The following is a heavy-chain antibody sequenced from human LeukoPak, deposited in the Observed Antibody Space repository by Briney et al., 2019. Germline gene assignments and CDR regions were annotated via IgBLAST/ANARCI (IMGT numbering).Heavy chain of an antibody. D-gene: IGHD2-21*02. Sequence: SGTLSLTCGVSGCSLTSSLYYWVCIRQSPGGGLEWIGTIYYSGSTYYNPSLRSRVTISADTRKNQFSLILSPMTAADTAVYYSERPVSYDLRIVVVTSHWYSNLWGRGTLVTVSS. CDR3: ERPVSYDLRIVVVTSHWYSNL. CDR2: IYYSGST. CDR1: GCSLTSSLYY. J-gene: IGHJ2*01. V-gene: IGHV4-39*01.